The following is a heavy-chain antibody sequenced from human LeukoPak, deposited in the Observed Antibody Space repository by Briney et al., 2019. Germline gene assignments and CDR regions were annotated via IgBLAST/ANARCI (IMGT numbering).Heavy chain of an antibody. V-gene: IGHV4-59*01. CDR3: ARVGIAVAGNYYYYMDV. CDR2: IYYSGST. Sequence: SGTLSLTCTVSGGSISSYYWSWIRQPPGKGLEWIGYIYYSGSTNYNPSLKSRVTISVDTSKNQFSLKLSSVTAADTAVYYCARVGIAVAGNYYYYMDVWGKGTTVTVSS. D-gene: IGHD6-19*01. CDR1: GGSISSYY. J-gene: IGHJ6*03.